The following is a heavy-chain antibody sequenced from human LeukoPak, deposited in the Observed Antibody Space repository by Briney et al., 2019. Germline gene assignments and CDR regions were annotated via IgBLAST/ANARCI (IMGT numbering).Heavy chain of an antibody. V-gene: IGHV1-18*01. Sequence: GASVKVSCKASGYTFTSYGISWVRQAPGQGLEWLGWISPYNGNTNYAQKLQGRVTMTTDTSTSTAFMELRSLRSDDTAVYYCARDIWFGDFDYWGQGPWSPSPQ. J-gene: IGHJ4*02. CDR1: GYTFTSYG. D-gene: IGHD3-10*01. CDR2: ISPYNGNT. CDR3: ARDIWFGDFDY.